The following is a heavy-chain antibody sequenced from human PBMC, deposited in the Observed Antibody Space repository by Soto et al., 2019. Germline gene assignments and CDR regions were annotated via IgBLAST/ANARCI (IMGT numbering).Heavy chain of an antibody. J-gene: IGHJ4*02. CDR1: GFTSSRYS. CDR2: ISSTTNYI. V-gene: IGHV3-21*01. Sequence: PVGSLRLSCAASGFTSSRYSMNWVRQAPGKGLEWVSSISSTTNYIYYADSMKGRFTVSRDNAKNSVYLDMNSLSAEDTAVYYCARESEDLTSNFDYWGQGTLVTVSS. CDR3: ARESEDLTSNFDY.